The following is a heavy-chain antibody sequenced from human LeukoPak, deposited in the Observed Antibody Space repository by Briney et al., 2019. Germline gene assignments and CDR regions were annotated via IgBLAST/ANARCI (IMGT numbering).Heavy chain of an antibody. CDR3: ARHRVSSSWYVGRMDFDY. CDR1: GGSISSYY. D-gene: IGHD6-13*01. V-gene: IGHV4-4*07. CDR2: IYTSGST. J-gene: IGHJ4*02. Sequence: PSETLSLTCTVSGGSISSYYWSWIRQPAGKGLEWIGRIYTSGSTNYNPSLKSRVTMSVDTSKNQFSLKLSSVTAADTAVYYCARHRVSSSWYVGRMDFDYWGQGTLVTVSS.